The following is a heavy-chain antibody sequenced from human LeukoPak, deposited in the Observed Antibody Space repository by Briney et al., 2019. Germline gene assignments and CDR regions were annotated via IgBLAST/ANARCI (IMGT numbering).Heavy chain of an antibody. Sequence: ASVKVSCKASGYTFTTYDITWVRQATGQGLEWMGWMNPNSGNTAYAQKVQGRVTITRNTSISTAYMELSSLRSEDTAVYYCAREDYYDSGSNDYWGQGTLVTVSS. CDR1: GYTFTTYD. V-gene: IGHV1-8*03. CDR3: AREDYYDSGSNDY. CDR2: MNPNSGNT. D-gene: IGHD3-22*01. J-gene: IGHJ4*02.